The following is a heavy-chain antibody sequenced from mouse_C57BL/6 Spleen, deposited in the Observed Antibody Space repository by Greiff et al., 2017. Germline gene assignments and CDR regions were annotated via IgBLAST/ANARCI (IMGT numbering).Heavy chain of an antibody. D-gene: IGHD1-2*01. V-gene: IGHV5-17*01. CDR3: ARGILRRYLYFDV. Sequence: EVKLVESGGGLVKPGGSLKLSCAASGFTFSDYGMHWVRQAPEKGLEWVAYISSGSSTIYYADTVKGRFTISRDNAKNTLFLQMTSLRSEDTAMYYCARGILRRYLYFDVWGTGTTVTVSS. CDR2: ISSGSSTI. J-gene: IGHJ1*03. CDR1: GFTFSDYG.